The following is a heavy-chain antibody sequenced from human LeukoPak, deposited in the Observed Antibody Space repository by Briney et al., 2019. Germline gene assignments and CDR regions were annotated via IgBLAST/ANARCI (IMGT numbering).Heavy chain of an antibody. Sequence: ASVKVSCKASGYTFINYVIHWERQAPGQRLEWMGWINAGNGDTRYSQKFQGRVTITRDTSASTAYMELSNLRSEDTAVYYCASRYGDDVRGAFDIWGQGTMVIVSS. J-gene: IGHJ3*02. D-gene: IGHD4-17*01. CDR3: ASRYGDDVRGAFDI. CDR1: GYTFINYV. CDR2: INAGNGDT. V-gene: IGHV1-3*01.